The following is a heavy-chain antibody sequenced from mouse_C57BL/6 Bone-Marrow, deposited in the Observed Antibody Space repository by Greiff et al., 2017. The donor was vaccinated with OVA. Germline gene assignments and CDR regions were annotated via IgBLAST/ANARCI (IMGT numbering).Heavy chain of an antibody. Sequence: QVQLKQPGAELVKPGASVKLSCKASGYTFTSYWMHWVKQRPGRGLEWIGRIDPNSGGTKYNEKFKSKATLTVDKPSSTAYMQLSSLTSEDSAVYYCARHYYDYDAPSYWGQGTLVTVSA. V-gene: IGHV1-72*01. CDR1: GYTFTSYW. CDR3: ARHYYDYDAPSY. CDR2: IDPNSGGT. D-gene: IGHD2-4*01. J-gene: IGHJ3*01.